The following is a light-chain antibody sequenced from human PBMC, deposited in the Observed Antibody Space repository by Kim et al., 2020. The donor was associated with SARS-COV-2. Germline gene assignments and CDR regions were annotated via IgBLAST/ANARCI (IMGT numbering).Light chain of an antibody. CDR1: QGISSY. CDR3: QQYYSYPHT. CDR2: AAS. J-gene: IGKJ2*01. V-gene: IGKV1-8*01. Sequence: AIRITQSPSSLSASTGDRVTITCRASQGISSYLAWYQQKPGKAPKLLIYAASTLQSGVPSRFSGSGSGTDFTLTISCLQSEDFATYYCQQYYSYPHTVGQRTKL.